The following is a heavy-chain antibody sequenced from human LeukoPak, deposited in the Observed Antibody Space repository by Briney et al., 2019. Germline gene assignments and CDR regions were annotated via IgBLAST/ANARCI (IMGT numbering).Heavy chain of an antibody. V-gene: IGHV1-2*02. J-gene: IGHJ6*03. CDR3: ARAIAAAGVGYYYYYMDV. CDR1: GYTFTGYY. D-gene: IGHD6-13*01. Sequence: ASVKVSCKASGYTFTGYYMHWVRQAPGQGLEWMGWINPNSGGTNYAQKFQGRVTMTRDTSISTAYMELSSLRSEDTAVYYCARAIAAAGVGYYYYYMDVWGKGTTVTVSS. CDR2: INPNSGGT.